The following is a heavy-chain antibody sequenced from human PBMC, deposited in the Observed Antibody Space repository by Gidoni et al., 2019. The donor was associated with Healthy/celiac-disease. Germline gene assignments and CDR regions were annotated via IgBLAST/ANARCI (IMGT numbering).Heavy chain of an antibody. V-gene: IGHV4-38-2*02. J-gene: IGHJ3*02. D-gene: IGHD2-15*01. CDR1: GYSISSGYY. Sequence: QVQLQESGPGLVKPSETLSLTCTVSGYSISSGYYWGWIRQPPGKGLEWIGSIYHSGSTYYNPSLKSRVTISVDTSKNQFSLKLSSVTAADTAVYYCARANERYCSGGSCYSPPLRIWGQGTMVTVSS. CDR2: IYHSGST. CDR3: ARANERYCSGGSCYSPPLRI.